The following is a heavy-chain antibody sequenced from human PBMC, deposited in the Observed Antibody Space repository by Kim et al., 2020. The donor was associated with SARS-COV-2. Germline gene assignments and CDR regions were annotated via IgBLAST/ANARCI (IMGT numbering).Heavy chain of an antibody. CDR2: INHSGST. D-gene: IGHD3-3*01. Sequence: SETLSLTCAVYGGSFSGYYWSWIRQPPGKGLEWIGEINHSGSTNYNPSLKSRVTISVDTSKNQFSLKLSSVTAADTAVYYCARGQLELRFLAWLLYFDY. CDR1: GGSFSGYY. V-gene: IGHV4-34*01. CDR3: ARGQLELRFLAWLLYFDY. J-gene: IGHJ4*01.